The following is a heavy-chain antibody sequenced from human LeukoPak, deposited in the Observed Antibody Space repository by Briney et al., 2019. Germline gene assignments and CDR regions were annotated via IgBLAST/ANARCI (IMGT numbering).Heavy chain of an antibody. CDR3: ARRPEWSGYLH. CDR1: GGSISSYY. J-gene: IGHJ4*02. V-gene: IGHV4-34*01. Sequence: SETLSLTCTVSGGSISSYYWSWIRQPPGKGLEWIGEINHSGSTNYNPSLKSRVTISVDTSKNQFSLKLSSVTAADTAVYYCARRPEWSGYLHWGQGTLVTVSS. CDR2: INHSGST. D-gene: IGHD3-3*01.